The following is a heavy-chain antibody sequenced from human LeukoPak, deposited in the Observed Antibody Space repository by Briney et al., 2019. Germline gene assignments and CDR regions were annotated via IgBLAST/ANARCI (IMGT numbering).Heavy chain of an antibody. CDR3: ARGAYLYGSSRARFDY. D-gene: IGHD3-10*01. J-gene: IGHJ4*02. CDR1: GGSISSGSYY. CDR2: INHSGST. Sequence: PSETLSLTCTVSGGSISSGSYYWSWIRQPAGKGLEWIGEINHSGSTNYNPSLKSRVTISVDTSKNQFSLKLSSVTAADTAVYYCARGAYLYGSSRARFDYWGQGTLVTVSS. V-gene: IGHV4-61*10.